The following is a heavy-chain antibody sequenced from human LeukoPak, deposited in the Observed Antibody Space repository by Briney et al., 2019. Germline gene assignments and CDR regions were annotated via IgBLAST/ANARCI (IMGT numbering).Heavy chain of an antibody. V-gene: IGHV3-30-3*01. Sequence: GGSLRLSCAASGFTFSSYAMHWVRQAPGKGLEWVAVISYDGSNKYYADSVKGRFTISRDNSKNTLYLQMNSLRAEDTAVYYCAREYPKAARAWGYWGQGTLVTVSS. J-gene: IGHJ4*02. CDR3: AREYPKAARAWGY. CDR1: GFTFSSYA. CDR2: ISYDGSNK. D-gene: IGHD6-6*01.